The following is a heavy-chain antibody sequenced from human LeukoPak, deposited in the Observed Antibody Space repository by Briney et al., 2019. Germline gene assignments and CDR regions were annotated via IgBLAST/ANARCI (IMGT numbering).Heavy chain of an antibody. D-gene: IGHD6-13*01. V-gene: IGHV3-53*01. Sequence: PGGSLRLSCAASGFTVSSNYMSWVRQVPGKGLEWVSVIYSGGSTYYADSVKGRFTISRDNSRNTVYLQMNSLRAEDTAVYYCAKDRQQLANLEYWGQGTLVTVSS. CDR1: GFTVSSNY. CDR3: AKDRQQLANLEY. CDR2: IYSGGST. J-gene: IGHJ4*02.